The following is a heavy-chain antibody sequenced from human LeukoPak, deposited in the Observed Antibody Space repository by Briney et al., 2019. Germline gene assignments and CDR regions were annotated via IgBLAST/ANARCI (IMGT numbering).Heavy chain of an antibody. V-gene: IGHV3-33*01. D-gene: IGHD4-17*01. J-gene: IGHJ3*02. CDR1: GFTFSSYG. CDR2: IWYDGSNK. CDR3: ARDCGAGDYPLGAFDI. Sequence: GRSLRLSCAASGFTFSSYGMHWVRQAPGKGLEWVAVIWYDGSNKYYADSVKGRFTISRDNSKNTLYLQMNSLRAEDTAVYYCARDCGAGDYPLGAFDIWGQGTMVTVSS.